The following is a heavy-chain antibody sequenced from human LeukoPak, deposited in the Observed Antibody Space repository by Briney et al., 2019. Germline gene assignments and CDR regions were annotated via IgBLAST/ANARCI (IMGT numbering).Heavy chain of an antibody. CDR3: ARDGLRIQNAFDI. J-gene: IGHJ3*02. CDR1: GGSFSGDF. CDR2: INHGGST. V-gene: IGHV4-34*01. D-gene: IGHD5-18*01. Sequence: SETLSLTCAVYGGSFSGDFWSWIRQSPGEGLEWIGEINHGGSTTYNPSLQSRVTMSVDTSKNQFSLKLSSVTAADTAVYYCARDGLRIQNAFDIWGQGTMVTVSS.